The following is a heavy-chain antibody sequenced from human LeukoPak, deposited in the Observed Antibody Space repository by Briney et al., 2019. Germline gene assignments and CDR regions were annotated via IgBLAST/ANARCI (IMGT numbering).Heavy chain of an antibody. Sequence: SETLSLTCTVSGGSISSYYWSWIRQPPGKGLEWIGYIYYSGSSNYNPSLKSRVTISVDTSKNQLSLKLRSVTAADTAVYYCARGGRDGYTLYPLDYWGQGTLVTVSS. V-gene: IGHV4-59*08. CDR1: GGSISSYY. D-gene: IGHD5-24*01. CDR3: ARGGRDGYTLYPLDY. J-gene: IGHJ4*02. CDR2: IYYSGSS.